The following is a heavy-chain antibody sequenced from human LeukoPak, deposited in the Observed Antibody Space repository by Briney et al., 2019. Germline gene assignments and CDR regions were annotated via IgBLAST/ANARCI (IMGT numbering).Heavy chain of an antibody. V-gene: IGHV1-46*01. CDR2: INPSGGYT. D-gene: IGHD4-17*01. CDR3: ARTTTVTTEGVYYFDY. Sequence: GASVKVSCKASGYTFTNYYMHWVRQAPGQGLEWMGIINPSGGYTNYAQKFQGRVTMTRDTSTSTVYMELSSLRSEDTAVYYCARTTTVTTEGVYYFDYWGQGTLVTVSS. CDR1: GYTFTNYY. J-gene: IGHJ4*02.